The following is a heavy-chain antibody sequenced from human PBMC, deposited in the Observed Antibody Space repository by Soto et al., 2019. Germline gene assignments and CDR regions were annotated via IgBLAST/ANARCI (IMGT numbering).Heavy chain of an antibody. J-gene: IGHJ4*02. V-gene: IGHV3-30*03. CDR1: GFNFGVFG. Sequence: QVRLVESGGGVVQPGRSLRLSCPASGFNFGVFGMHWVRQAPGKGLEWLSVLSYEGSEEYYADSVRGRFTISRDNSKNTLVLQMDSLRVDDTGVYYCALTRRSSLLEVAGPGFEYWGQGTLVTVS. D-gene: IGHD6-19*01. CDR2: LSYEGSEE. CDR3: ALTRRSSLLEVAGPGFEY.